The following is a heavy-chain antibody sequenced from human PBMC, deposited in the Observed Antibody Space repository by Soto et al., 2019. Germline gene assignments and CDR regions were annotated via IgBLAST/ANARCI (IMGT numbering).Heavy chain of an antibody. D-gene: IGHD6-25*01. CDR2: ISGSGTGT. Sequence: EVQLLEAGGALVQPGGSLRLSCAASGFTFSRDAMSWVSQAPGKGLEWVSTISGSGTGTYYADYVKGRFTISRDHSKTEQYLQMNSLRTEDTHVYYCDKDQKRGPAAAMDAWGKGTLGPVSS. CDR3: DKDQKRGPAAAMDA. V-gene: IGHV3-23*01. J-gene: IGHJ5*02. CDR1: GFTFSRDA.